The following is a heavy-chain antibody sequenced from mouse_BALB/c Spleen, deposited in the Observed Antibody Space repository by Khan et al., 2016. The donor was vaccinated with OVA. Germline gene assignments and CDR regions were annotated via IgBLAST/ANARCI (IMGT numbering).Heavy chain of an antibody. CDR2: TYPGGGYT. Sequence: QVQLKQSGAELVRPGTSVKMSCKAAGYTFTNYWIGWVKQRPGHGLEWIGDTYPGGGYTNYNENFKGKVTLTADTSSRTAYMQLSGLTSEDSAIYYCARRAAARATLDYFDYWGQGTTLTVSS. CDR1: GYTFTNYW. V-gene: IGHV1-63*02. CDR3: ARRAAARATLDYFDY. J-gene: IGHJ2*01. D-gene: IGHD3-1*01.